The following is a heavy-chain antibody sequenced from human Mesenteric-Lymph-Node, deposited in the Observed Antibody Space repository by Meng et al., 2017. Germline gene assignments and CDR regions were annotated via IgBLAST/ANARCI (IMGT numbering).Heavy chain of an antibody. V-gene: IGHV1-8*03. CDR1: GYTFTGYY. CDR3: ARDDIVVVVAAPTYVPFDY. Sequence: ASVKVSCKASGYTFTGYYMHWVRQAPGQGLEWMGRINPNSGNTGYAQKFQGRVTITRNTSISTAYMELSSLRSEDTAVYYCARDDIVVVVAAPTYVPFDYWGHGNRVNGYS. J-gene: IGHJ4*01. CDR2: INPNSGNT. D-gene: IGHD2-15*01.